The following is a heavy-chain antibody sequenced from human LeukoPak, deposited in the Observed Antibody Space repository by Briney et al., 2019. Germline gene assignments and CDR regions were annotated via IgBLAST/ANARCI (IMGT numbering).Heavy chain of an antibody. Sequence: PSETLSLTCAVYGGSFSGYYWSWIRQPPGKGLEWIGEINHSGSTNYNPSLKSRVTISVDTSKNQFSLKLSSVTAADTAVYYCARGYPVTTPTDYYYYGMDVWGQGTTVTVSS. D-gene: IGHD4-17*01. J-gene: IGHJ6*02. CDR1: GGSFSGYY. V-gene: IGHV4-34*01. CDR2: INHSGST. CDR3: ARGYPVTTPTDYYYYGMDV.